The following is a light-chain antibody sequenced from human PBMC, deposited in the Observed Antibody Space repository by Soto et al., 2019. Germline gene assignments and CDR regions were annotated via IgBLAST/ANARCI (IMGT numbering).Light chain of an antibody. V-gene: IGKV4-1*01. CDR1: QSVLYSSDNKNY. Sequence: DIVMTQSPDSLAVSLGERATINCKSSQSVLYSSDNKNYLAWYQQKPGQSPKLLFYWASTRESGVPARFSGSGSGTDVSLTISSLQAEDVAVYFCQQYYKTPLTFGGGTKVEIK. CDR2: WAS. CDR3: QQYYKTPLT. J-gene: IGKJ4*01.